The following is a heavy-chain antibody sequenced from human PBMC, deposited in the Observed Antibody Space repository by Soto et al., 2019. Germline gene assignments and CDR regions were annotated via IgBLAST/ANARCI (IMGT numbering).Heavy chain of an antibody. CDR2: VWYDGSNK. CDR3: VRRGDLSPAEFFQH. J-gene: IGHJ1*01. CDR1: GFTFSNYG. D-gene: IGHD2-21*02. V-gene: IGHV3-33*01. Sequence: QVQLVESGGGVVQPGRSLRLSCAASGFTFSNYGIHWVRQAPGKGLEWVAVVWYDGSNKYYADSVKGRFTISKDNSKNAVYLQMNSLRGEDTAVYHCVRRGDLSPAEFFQHWGQGTLVTVFS.